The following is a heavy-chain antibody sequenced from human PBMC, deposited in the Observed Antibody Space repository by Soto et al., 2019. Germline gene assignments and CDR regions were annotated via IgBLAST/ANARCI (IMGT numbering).Heavy chain of an antibody. D-gene: IGHD2-2*01. CDR3: AKSGIVATMRTFSWFDS. CDR1: GGSFRGYC. CDR2: INHSGST. Sequence: PSETLSLTCAVYGGSFRGYCWSWIRQPPGKGLEWIGEINHSGSTNYNPSLKSRVTISVDTSKNQFSLKLSSVTADDTALYYCAKSGIVATMRTFSWFDSWGQGTLVTVSS. V-gene: IGHV4-34*01. J-gene: IGHJ5*01.